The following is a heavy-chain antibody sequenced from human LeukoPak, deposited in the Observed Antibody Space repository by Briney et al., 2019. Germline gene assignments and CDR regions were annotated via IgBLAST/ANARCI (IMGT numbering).Heavy chain of an antibody. Sequence: GRSLRLSCAASGFTFSSYAMHWVRQAPGKGLEWVAVISYDGSNKYYADSVKGRFTISRDNSKNTLYLQMNSLRAEDTAVYYCARGLAAAGHSDYWGQGTLVTVSS. D-gene: IGHD6-13*01. CDR1: GFTFSSYA. CDR2: ISYDGSNK. CDR3: ARGLAAAGHSDY. V-gene: IGHV3-30*04. J-gene: IGHJ4*02.